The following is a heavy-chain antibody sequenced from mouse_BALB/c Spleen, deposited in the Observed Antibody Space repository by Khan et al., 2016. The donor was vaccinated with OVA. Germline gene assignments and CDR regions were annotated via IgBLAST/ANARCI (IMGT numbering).Heavy chain of an antibody. D-gene: IGHD2-3*01. Sequence: VQLQQSGPELVKPGASVKMSCKASGYTFTYYVITWVKQRTGQGLEWIGEIYPGSDNAYYNERFKGKATLTADKSPHTTHMQLSSLTSEDSAVCFCARGDGYYGYFDYWGQGTTLTVSS. V-gene: IGHV1-81*01. J-gene: IGHJ2*01. CDR3: ARGDGYYGYFDY. CDR1: GYTFTYYV. CDR2: IYPGSDNA.